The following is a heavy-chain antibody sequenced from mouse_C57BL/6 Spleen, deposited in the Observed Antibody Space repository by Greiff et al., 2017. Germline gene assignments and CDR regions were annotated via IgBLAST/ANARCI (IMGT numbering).Heavy chain of an antibody. CDR2: ILPGSGST. J-gene: IGHJ1*03. V-gene: IGHV1-9*01. Sequence: QVQLQQSGAELMKPGASVKLSCKATGYTFTGYWIEWVKQRPGHGLEWIGEILPGSGSTNYNEKFKGKATFTADTSSNTAYMQLSSLTTEDSAIYYCARALYYYGSSHYWYFDVWGTGTTVTVSS. D-gene: IGHD1-1*01. CDR1: GYTFTGYW. CDR3: ARALYYYGSSHYWYFDV.